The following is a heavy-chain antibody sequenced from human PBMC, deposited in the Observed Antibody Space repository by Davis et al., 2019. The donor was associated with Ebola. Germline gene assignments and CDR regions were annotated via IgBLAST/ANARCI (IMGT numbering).Heavy chain of an antibody. CDR3: ARVGGVYNWFDP. J-gene: IGHJ5*02. D-gene: IGHD3-16*01. CDR1: GFTFSSYA. Sequence: PGGSLRLSCAASGFTFSSYAMSWVRQAPGKGLEWVSAISGSGGSTYYADSVKGRFTISRDNSKNTLYLQMNSLRAEDTAVYYCARVGGVYNWFDPWGQGTLVTVSS. V-gene: IGHV3-23*01. CDR2: ISGSGGST.